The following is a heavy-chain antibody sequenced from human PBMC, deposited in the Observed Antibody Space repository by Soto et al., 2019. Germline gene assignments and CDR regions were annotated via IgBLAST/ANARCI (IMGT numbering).Heavy chain of an antibody. CDR3: ARHGSSSWYYFDY. D-gene: IGHD6-13*01. V-gene: IGHV5-51*01. Sequence: GESLKISCKGSGYSFTSYWIGWVRQMPGKGLEWMGIIYPGDSDTRYSPSFQGQVTISADKSISTAYLRWSSLKASDTAMYYCARHGSSSWYYFDYWGQGTLVTVSS. J-gene: IGHJ4*02. CDR1: GYSFTSYW. CDR2: IYPGDSDT.